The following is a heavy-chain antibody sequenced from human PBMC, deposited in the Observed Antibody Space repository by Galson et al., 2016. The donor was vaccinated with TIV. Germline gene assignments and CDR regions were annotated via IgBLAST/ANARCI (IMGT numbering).Heavy chain of an antibody. CDR3: ARYSGKSYALDV. Sequence: SLRLSCAASGFTLSDYYMTWIRQAPGKGLEWLSHISYSGSAKYDADSMKGRLTMSRDIAKNSMYLGMSSLRAEDTAVYYCARYSGKSYALDVWGQVTAVTVSS. J-gene: IGHJ6*02. CDR2: ISYSGSAK. V-gene: IGHV3-11*01. CDR1: GFTLSDYY. D-gene: IGHD1-26*01.